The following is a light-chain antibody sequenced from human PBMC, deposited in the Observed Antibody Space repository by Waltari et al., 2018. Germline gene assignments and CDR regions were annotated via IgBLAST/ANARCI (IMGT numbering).Light chain of an antibody. Sequence: QSALTQPAFVSGSPGQSITISCPGTSSDVGGYNYVSWYQQHPGRAPKLMIYEVSNRPSGVSNRFSGSKSGNTASLTISGLQAEDEADYYCSSYTSSSPVVFGGGTKLTVL. CDR1: SSDVGGYNY. CDR2: EVS. J-gene: IGLJ2*01. CDR3: SSYTSSSPVV. V-gene: IGLV2-14*01.